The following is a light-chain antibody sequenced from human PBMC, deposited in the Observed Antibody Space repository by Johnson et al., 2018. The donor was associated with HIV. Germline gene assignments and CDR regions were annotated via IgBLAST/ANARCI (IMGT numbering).Light chain of an antibody. CDR2: DNN. V-gene: IGLV1-51*01. CDR3: AAWDDSLNAYV. J-gene: IGLJ1*01. CDR1: SSNIGSNY. Sequence: QSVLTQPPSVSAAPGQKVTISCSGSSSNIGSNYVSWYQQVPGTAPKLLIYDNNQRPSGVPDRFSGSKSGTSASLAISALQAEDEADYYCAAWDDSLNAYVFGTGTKVTVL.